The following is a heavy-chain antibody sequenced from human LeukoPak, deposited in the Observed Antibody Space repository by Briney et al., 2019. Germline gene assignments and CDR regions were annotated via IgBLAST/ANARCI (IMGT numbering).Heavy chain of an antibody. D-gene: IGHD1-26*01. CDR3: ARDRYSGSYSGFDDAFDI. V-gene: IGHV4-4*07. J-gene: IGHJ3*02. CDR2: IETSGNT. CDR1: GGSISSYY. Sequence: SETLSLTCTVSGGSISSYYWSWIRQPAGKGLEWIGRIETSGNTNYKPSLKSRVTISVDTSKNQFSLKLSSVTAADTAVYYCARDRYSGSYSGFDDAFDIWGQGTMVTVSS.